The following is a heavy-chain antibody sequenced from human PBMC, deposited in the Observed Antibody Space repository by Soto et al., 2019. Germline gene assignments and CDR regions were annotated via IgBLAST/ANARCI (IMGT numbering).Heavy chain of an antibody. D-gene: IGHD4-17*01. CDR1: GYTFTSYG. J-gene: IGHJ2*01. V-gene: IGHV1-18*01. CDR2: ISAYNGNT. Sequence: QVQLVQSGAEVKKPGASVKVSCKASGYTFTSYGISWVRQAPGQGLEWMGWISAYNGNTNYGQKLEGRVTMTTDTSTSTAYMELMSLRSDDTAVYYCARDPSVDYYGGHWYFDLWGRGTLVTVSS. CDR3: ARDPSVDYYGGHWYFDL.